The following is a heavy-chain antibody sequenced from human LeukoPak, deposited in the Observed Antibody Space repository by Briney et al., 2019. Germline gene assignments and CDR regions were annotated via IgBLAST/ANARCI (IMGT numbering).Heavy chain of an antibody. Sequence: GASVKVSCKASGYTFNNYGISWVRQAPGQGLEWMGWISTYNGNTYHAQKLQGRVTMTTDTSTTTAYMELRSLRSDDTAVYYSARGPFGTDAFGIWGQGTMVTVSS. J-gene: IGHJ3*02. CDR2: ISTYNGNT. CDR1: GYTFNNYG. CDR3: ARGPFGTDAFGI. V-gene: IGHV1-18*01. D-gene: IGHD3-10*01.